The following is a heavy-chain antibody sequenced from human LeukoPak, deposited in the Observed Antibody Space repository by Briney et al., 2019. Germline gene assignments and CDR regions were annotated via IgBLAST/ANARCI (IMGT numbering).Heavy chain of an antibody. V-gene: IGHV5-51*01. CDR2: IYLGDSDT. Sequence: GESLKISCKGSGYSFTSYWIGWVRQMPGKGLEWMGIIYLGDSDTRYSPSFQGQVTISADKSISTAYLQWSSLKASDTAMYYCARNQYSSGWYADYYYTDVWGKGTTVTVSS. CDR3: ARNQYSSGWYADYYYTDV. CDR1: GYSFTSYW. J-gene: IGHJ6*03. D-gene: IGHD6-19*01.